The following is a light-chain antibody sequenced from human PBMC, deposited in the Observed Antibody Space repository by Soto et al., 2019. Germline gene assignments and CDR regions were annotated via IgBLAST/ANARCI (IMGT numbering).Light chain of an antibody. CDR1: SSDVGGYKY. CDR3: SSYTTSITVI. J-gene: IGLJ2*01. CDR2: DVN. V-gene: IGLV2-14*03. Sequence: QSALTQPASVSGSPGQSITISCTGTSSDVGGYKYVSWYQQHPGKAPKLMIYDVNNRPSGVSNRFSGSKSGNTASLTISGLQADDEADYYCSSYTTSITVIFGGGTKVTVL.